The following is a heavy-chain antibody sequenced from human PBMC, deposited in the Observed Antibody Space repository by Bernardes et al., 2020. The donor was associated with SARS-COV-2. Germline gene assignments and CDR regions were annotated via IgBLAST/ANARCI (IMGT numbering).Heavy chain of an antibody. CDR3: ASLTYTSGWSLDY. D-gene: IGHD6-19*01. Sequence: SYTLSLTCTVSGGSIFSYYWSWIRQPPGKGLEWIGYIYYSGSTNYSPSLTSRVTISLDTSKNQFSLRLGSVTAADTAVYYCASLTYTSGWSLDYWGPGTQVTVAS. CDR1: GGSIFSYY. CDR2: IYYSGST. V-gene: IGHV4-59*01. J-gene: IGHJ4*02.